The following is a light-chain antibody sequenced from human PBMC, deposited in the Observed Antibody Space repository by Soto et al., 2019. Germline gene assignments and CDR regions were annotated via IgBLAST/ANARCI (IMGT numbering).Light chain of an antibody. V-gene: IGKV1-9*01. CDR3: QQLNSYPLT. J-gene: IGKJ4*01. CDR1: QGITSY. Sequence: IQLTQSPSSLSASVGDRVTITCRAGQGITSYLAWYQQKPGKAPKLLLYAASTLQSGVPSRFSGSGSGTDFTLTISSLQPEDSATYFCQQLNSYPLTFGGGTKVDIK. CDR2: AAS.